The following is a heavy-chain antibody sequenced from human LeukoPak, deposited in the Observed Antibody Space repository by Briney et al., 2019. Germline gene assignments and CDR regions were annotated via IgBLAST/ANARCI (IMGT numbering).Heavy chain of an antibody. J-gene: IGHJ6*03. CDR1: GGSISSSSYY. V-gene: IGHV4-39*02. CDR2: IYYSGST. Sequence: SETLSLTCTVSGGSISSSSYYWGWIRQPPGKGLEWIGSIYYSGSTYYNPSLKSRVTISVDTSKNQFSLKLSSVTAADTAVYYCAREGRRPPYYYYYMDVWGKGTTVTISS. CDR3: AREGRRPPYYYYYMDV.